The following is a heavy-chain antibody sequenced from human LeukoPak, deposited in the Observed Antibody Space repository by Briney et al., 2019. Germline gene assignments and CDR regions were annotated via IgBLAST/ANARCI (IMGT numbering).Heavy chain of an antibody. D-gene: IGHD5-12*01. J-gene: IGHJ4*02. CDR1: GFTFGDYG. CDR2: IRSEAHDTTP. Sequence: GGSLRLSCTASGFTFGDYGMSWFRQAPGKGLEWVGFIRSEAHDTTPQYGASVQGRFTISKDDSRRIAFLQMSSLKTEDTAVYYCSRAAGYDLILEYWGRGTLVTVSS. CDR3: SRAAGYDLILEY. V-gene: IGHV3-49*03.